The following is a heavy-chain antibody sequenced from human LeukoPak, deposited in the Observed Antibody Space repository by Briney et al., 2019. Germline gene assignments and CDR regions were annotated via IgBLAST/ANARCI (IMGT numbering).Heavy chain of an antibody. V-gene: IGHV3-74*01. Sequence: SGGSLRLSCAASGFTFSSYWMHWVRQAPGKGLLWVSRINSDGSNTNSADSVKGRFTISRDNAKNTLYLQMNSLRAEDTAVYYCARTYYYGSGSYANSYHYGMDVWGQGTTVTVSS. CDR3: ARTYYYGSGSYANSYHYGMDV. J-gene: IGHJ6*02. CDR1: GFTFSSYW. CDR2: INSDGSNT. D-gene: IGHD3-10*01.